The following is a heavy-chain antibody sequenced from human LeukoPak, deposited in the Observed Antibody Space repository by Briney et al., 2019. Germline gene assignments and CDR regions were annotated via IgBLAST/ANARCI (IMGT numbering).Heavy chain of an antibody. CDR1: GGSFSGYY. CDR3: ARGRSYYPFDY. V-gene: IGHV4-34*01. J-gene: IGHJ4*02. Sequence: PSETLSLTCAVYGGSFSGYYWSWIRQPPGKGPEWIGEINHSGSTNYNPSLKSRVTISVDTSKNQFSLKLSSVTVADTAVYYCARGRSYYPFDYWGQGTLVTVSS. CDR2: INHSGST. D-gene: IGHD3-10*01.